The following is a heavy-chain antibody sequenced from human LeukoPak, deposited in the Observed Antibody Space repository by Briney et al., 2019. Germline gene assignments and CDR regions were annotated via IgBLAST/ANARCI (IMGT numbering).Heavy chain of an antibody. CDR3: ARPPIDGSIDGFEI. V-gene: IGHV1-2*02. CDR2: INPKSGGT. Sequence: ASVKVSCKASGYTFTDYFMHWLRRHPGQGLEWMVWINPKSGGTNYVQRFQGRVTMTRDTSITTAYMELSRLRSDDTAVYYCARPPIDGSIDGFEIWGQGTMVTVSS. J-gene: IGHJ3*02. D-gene: IGHD1-14*01. CDR1: GYTFTDYF.